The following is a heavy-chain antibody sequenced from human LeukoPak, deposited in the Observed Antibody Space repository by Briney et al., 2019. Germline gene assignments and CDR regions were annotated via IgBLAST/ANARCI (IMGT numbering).Heavy chain of an antibody. CDR1: GYTFTSYG. J-gene: IGHJ6*02. CDR2: ISAYNGNT. V-gene: IGHV1-18*01. D-gene: IGHD2-15*01. CDR3: ARDEVVAAPNYFGMVV. Sequence: ASVKVSCMASGYTFTSYGISWVRQAPGQGLEWMGWISAYNGNTNYAQKLQGRVTMTTDTSTSTAYMELRSLRSDDTAVYYCARDEVVAAPNYFGMVVWGQGTTVSVSS.